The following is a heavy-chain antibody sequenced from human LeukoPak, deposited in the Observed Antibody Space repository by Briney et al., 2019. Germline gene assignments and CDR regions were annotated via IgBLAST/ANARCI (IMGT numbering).Heavy chain of an antibody. D-gene: IGHD3-22*01. Sequence: ASVKVSCKASGGTFSSYAISWVRQAPGQGLEWMGGIIPIFGTANYAQKFQGRVTITADESTSTAYMELSSLRSEDTAVYYCARLIPHYCDSSGPNWFDPWGQGTLVTVSS. CDR1: GGTFSSYA. CDR2: IIPIFGTA. J-gene: IGHJ5*02. CDR3: ARLIPHYCDSSGPNWFDP. V-gene: IGHV1-69*13.